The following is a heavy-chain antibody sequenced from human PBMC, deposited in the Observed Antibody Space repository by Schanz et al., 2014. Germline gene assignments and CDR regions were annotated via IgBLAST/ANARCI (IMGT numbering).Heavy chain of an antibody. CDR3: ASSGAGYSSSWDFDY. V-gene: IGHV1-18*01. J-gene: IGHJ4*02. D-gene: IGHD6-13*01. Sequence: VQLEQSGAEVKKPGASVKVSCKASGYTFTSYGISWVRQAPGQGLEWMGWISPYNGNTNYAQKLQGRVTMTADTSTSTAYMDVSSLRSEDTAVYYCASSGAGYSSSWDFDYWGQGALVTVSS. CDR1: GYTFTSYG. CDR2: ISPYNGNT.